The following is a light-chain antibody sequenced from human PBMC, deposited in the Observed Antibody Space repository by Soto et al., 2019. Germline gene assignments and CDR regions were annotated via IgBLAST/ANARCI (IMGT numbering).Light chain of an antibody. CDR3: LQANCVPLS. CDR1: QAISTN. V-gene: IGKV1-12*01. Sequence: RRPQSPSSKSASVGARVTITCRAIQAISTNLAWYQQKPGKAPKLLIYAASSLQSGVPPRFSGSGSGTDFTLTISSLQPEDFAIYYCLQANCVPLSFGQGTRLEI. CDR2: AAS. J-gene: IGKJ5*01.